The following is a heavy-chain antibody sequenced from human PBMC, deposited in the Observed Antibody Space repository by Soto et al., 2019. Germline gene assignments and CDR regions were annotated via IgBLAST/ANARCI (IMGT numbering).Heavy chain of an antibody. D-gene: IGHD3-10*01. V-gene: IGHV1-2*02. CDR1: GYTFTGHY. J-gene: IGHJ6*02. Sequence: GASVKVSCKASGYTFTGHYMHWVRQVSGKRLEYLGWLKSDNGGTYYAPKFQGRVSFTMDTSTATAYMELSGLRSDDTAVYFCARDLCPLGSGSPCPTYGLDVWGQGTTVTVSS. CDR2: LKSDNGGT. CDR3: ARDLCPLGSGSPCPTYGLDV.